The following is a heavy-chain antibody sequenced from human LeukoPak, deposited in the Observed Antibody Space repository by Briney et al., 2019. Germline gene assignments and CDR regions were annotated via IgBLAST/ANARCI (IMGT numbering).Heavy chain of an antibody. V-gene: IGHV4-34*01. D-gene: IGHD3-10*01. CDR3: ARLRGSGKPPDYYYYMDV. Sequence: SETLSLTCAVYGGSFSGYYWSWIRQPPGKGLEWIGEINHSGSTNYNPSLKSRVTISVDTSKNQFSLKLSSVTAADTAVYYCARLRGSGKPPDYYYYMDVWGKGTTVTVSS. CDR1: GGSFSGYY. J-gene: IGHJ6*03. CDR2: INHSGST.